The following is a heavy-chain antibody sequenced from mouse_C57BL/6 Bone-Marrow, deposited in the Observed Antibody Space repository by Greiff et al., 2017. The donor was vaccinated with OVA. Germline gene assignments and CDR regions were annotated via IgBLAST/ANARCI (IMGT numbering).Heavy chain of an antibody. J-gene: IGHJ3*01. CDR1: GFTFSSYG. Sequence: EVKLVESGGDLVKPGGSLKLSCAASGFTFSSYGMSWVRQTPDKRLEWVATISSGGSYTYYPDSVKGRFTISRDKAKNTLYLQMSSLKAEDTAMYYCARRGSFAYWGQGTLVTVSA. CDR3: ARRGSFAY. V-gene: IGHV5-6*02. CDR2: ISSGGSYT.